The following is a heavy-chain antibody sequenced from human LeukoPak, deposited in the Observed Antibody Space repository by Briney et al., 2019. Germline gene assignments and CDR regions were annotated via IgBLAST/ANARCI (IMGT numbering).Heavy chain of an antibody. CDR3: ARAGRLWFGESPDAFDI. D-gene: IGHD3-10*01. CDR1: GGSISSGDYY. J-gene: IGHJ3*02. V-gene: IGHV4-30-4*01. Sequence: PSETLSLTCTVSGGSISSGDYYWSWIRQPPGKGLEWIGYIYYSGSTYYNPSLKSRVTISVDTSKNQFSLKLSSVTAADTAVYYCARAGRLWFGESPDAFDIWGQGTMVTVSS. CDR2: IYYSGST.